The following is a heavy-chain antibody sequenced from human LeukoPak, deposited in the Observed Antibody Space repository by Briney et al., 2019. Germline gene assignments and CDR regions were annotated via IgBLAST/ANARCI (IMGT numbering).Heavy chain of an antibody. Sequence: AGGSLRLSCAASGFTFSSYGMHWVRQAPGKGLEWVAFIRYDGSNKYYADSVKGRFTISRDNSKNTLYLQMNSLRAEDTAVYYCAKVATPGYSGYDKLVYFDYWGQGTLVTVSS. CDR1: GFTFSSYG. CDR3: AKVATPGYSGYDKLVYFDY. D-gene: IGHD5-12*01. CDR2: IRYDGSNK. V-gene: IGHV3-30*02. J-gene: IGHJ4*02.